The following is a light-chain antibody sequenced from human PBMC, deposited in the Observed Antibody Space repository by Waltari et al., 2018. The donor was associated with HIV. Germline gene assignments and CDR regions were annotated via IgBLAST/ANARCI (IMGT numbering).Light chain of an antibody. CDR2: GTS. J-gene: IGLJ3*02. CDR3: QSYDSTLSTWV. V-gene: IGLV1-40*01. Sequence: QSVLRQPPSVSGAPGQRVTISCTGSRSNIGAGYEVHWYQQLPGAAPKLLIFGTSNRTSGVPDRCSGSKSGTSASLAISGLQAEDEADYYCQSYDSTLSTWVFGGGTKLTVL. CDR1: RSNIGAGYE.